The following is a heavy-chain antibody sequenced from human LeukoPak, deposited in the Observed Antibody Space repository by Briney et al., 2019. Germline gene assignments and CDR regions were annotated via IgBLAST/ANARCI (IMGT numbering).Heavy chain of an antibody. CDR2: IYYSGNT. CDR3: ARQTGSGLFILP. V-gene: IGHV4-39*01. Sequence: SETLSLTCTVSGVSISSSNSYWGWIRQPPGKGLEWIGSIYYSGNTYYNASLKSQVSISIDMSKNQFTLKLTSVTAADTAVYYCARQTGSGLFILPGGQGTLVTVSS. CDR1: GVSISSSNSY. J-gene: IGHJ4*02. D-gene: IGHD3/OR15-3a*01.